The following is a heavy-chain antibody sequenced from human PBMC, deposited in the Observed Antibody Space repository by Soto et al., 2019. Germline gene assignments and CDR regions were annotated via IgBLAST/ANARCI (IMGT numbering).Heavy chain of an antibody. Sequence: SETLSLTCSVSGASISSGRSYWNWIRQHPGKGLEWIGYIYYSGTTYYNPSLKSRVTISVDTSKNQFSLKLSSVTAADTAVYYCAASCVGCGGFNYYGMDVWGQGTTVT. D-gene: IGHD2-21*01. CDR2: IYYSGTT. V-gene: IGHV4-31*03. CDR1: GASISSGRSY. J-gene: IGHJ6*02. CDR3: AASCVGCGGFNYYGMDV.